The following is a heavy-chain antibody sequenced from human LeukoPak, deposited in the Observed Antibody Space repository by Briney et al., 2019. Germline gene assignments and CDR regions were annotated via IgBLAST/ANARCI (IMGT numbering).Heavy chain of an antibody. Sequence: GGSLRLSCAASGFTFSSYSMTWARQAPGKGLEWVSSISSSSSYIYYADSVKGRFTISRDNAKNSLYLQMNSLRAEDTAVYYCARHGEDCSGGSCYPNDAFDIWGQGTMVTVSS. V-gene: IGHV3-21*01. D-gene: IGHD2-15*01. CDR3: ARHGEDCSGGSCYPNDAFDI. CDR2: ISSSSSYI. CDR1: GFTFSSYS. J-gene: IGHJ3*02.